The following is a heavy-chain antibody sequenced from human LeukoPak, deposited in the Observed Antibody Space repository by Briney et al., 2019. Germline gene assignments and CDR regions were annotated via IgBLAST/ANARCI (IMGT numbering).Heavy chain of an antibody. J-gene: IGHJ4*02. CDR3: ARDDAVDGGYLDY. D-gene: IGHD6-19*01. V-gene: IGHV3-23*01. CDR2: ISASGGST. Sequence: GGSLRLSCAASGFTFSSYAMTWVRQAPGKGLEWVSGISASGGSTYYADSVKGRFTVSRDNSKNTLYLQMNSLRAEDTAVYYCARDDAVDGGYLDYWGQGALVTVSS. CDR1: GFTFSSYA.